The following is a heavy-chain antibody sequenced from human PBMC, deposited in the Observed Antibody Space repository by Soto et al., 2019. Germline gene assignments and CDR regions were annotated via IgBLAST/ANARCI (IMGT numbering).Heavy chain of an antibody. J-gene: IGHJ4*02. CDR2: ISDSGDNT. D-gene: IGHD4-17*01. CDR1: GFTFSNYS. CDR3: EVTTGY. V-gene: IGHV3-23*01. Sequence: PGGSLRLSCAASGFTFSNYSMTWVRQAPGKGLEWVSTISDSGDNTYYADSVKGRFTISRDNSINTVYLELTTLTYEDTAVYYCEVTTGYWGQGTMVTVSS.